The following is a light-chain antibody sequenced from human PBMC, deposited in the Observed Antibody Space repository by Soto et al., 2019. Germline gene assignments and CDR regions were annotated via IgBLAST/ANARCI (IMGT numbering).Light chain of an antibody. CDR1: QSVSSN. V-gene: IGKV3-15*01. CDR3: QQYESWIT. J-gene: IGKJ5*01. CDR2: AAS. Sequence: EIVMTLSPATLSVSPGERGTLSCRASQSVSSNLAWYQQKPGQAPRLLIYAASTRATGVPARFSGSGSGTDFTLTISSLQSEDFAVYYCQQYESWITFGQGTRLEIK.